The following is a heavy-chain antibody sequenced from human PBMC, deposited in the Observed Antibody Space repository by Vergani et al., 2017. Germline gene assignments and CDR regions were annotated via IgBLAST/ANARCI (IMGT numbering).Heavy chain of an antibody. CDR2: ISSSSGYI. CDR1: GFTFSSYS. V-gene: IGHV3-21*01. D-gene: IGHD5-12*01. CDR3: ARGGGYDYYYYMDV. J-gene: IGHJ6*03. Sequence: EVQLVESGGGLVQPGGSLRLSCAASGFTFSSYSMNWVRQAPGKGLEWVSSISSSSGYIYYADSVKGRFTISRDNAKNSLYLQMNSLRAEDTAVYYCARGGGYDYYYYMDVWGKGTTVTVSS.